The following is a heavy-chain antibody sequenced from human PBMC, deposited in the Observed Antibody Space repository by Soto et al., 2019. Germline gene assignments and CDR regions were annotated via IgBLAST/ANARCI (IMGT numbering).Heavy chain of an antibody. V-gene: IGHV4-59*01. CDR3: GGEVAAAGRFDP. Sequence: PSETLSLTCTVSGGSISSYYWSWIRQPPGKGLEWIGYIYSIGSTNYNPSLKSRVTISVDTSKNQFSLKLSSVTAADTAVYYCGGEVAAAGRFDPWGQGTLVTVSS. CDR1: GGSISSYY. J-gene: IGHJ5*02. D-gene: IGHD6-13*01. CDR2: IYSIGST.